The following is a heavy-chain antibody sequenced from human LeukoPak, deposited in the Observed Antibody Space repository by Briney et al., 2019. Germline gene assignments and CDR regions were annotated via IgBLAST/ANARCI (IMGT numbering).Heavy chain of an antibody. V-gene: IGHV4-34*01. J-gene: IGHJ4*02. D-gene: IGHD2-2*01. Sequence: SETLSLTCSGYGESVSWNYWGWLRQPPGKGLEWIGEINHSGSTNYNPSLKSRVTISVDTSKNQFSLKLSSVTAADTAVYYCARGGGRYYSSASCHLDYWGQGTLVTVSS. CDR1: GESVSWNY. CDR2: INHSGST. CDR3: ARGGGRYYSSASCHLDY.